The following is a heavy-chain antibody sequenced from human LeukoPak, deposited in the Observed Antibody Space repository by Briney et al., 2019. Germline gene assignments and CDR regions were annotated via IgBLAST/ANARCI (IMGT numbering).Heavy chain of an antibody. D-gene: IGHD3-16*01. V-gene: IGHV3-48*01. J-gene: IGHJ4*02. CDR3: ARDSAYAFGY. CDR1: GFTFSSFS. CDR2: IRASSNGV. Sequence: GGSLRLSCAASGFTFSSFSMNWVRQAPGKGLEWFSYIRASSNGVQYADSVQGRFTISRDNAKNSLYLQMNSLRAEDTAVYYCARDSAYAFGYWGQGTLVTVSS.